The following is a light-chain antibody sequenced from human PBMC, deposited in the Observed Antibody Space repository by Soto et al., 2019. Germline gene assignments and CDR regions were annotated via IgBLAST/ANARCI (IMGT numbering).Light chain of an antibody. CDR1: SSNIGSNT. CDR3: AAWDDSLNGWV. J-gene: IGLJ3*02. V-gene: IGLV1-44*01. CDR2: SNN. Sequence: QSVLTQPHSASGTPGPRGTISCSGSSSNIGSNTVNWYQQLPGTAPKLLIYSNNQRPSGVPDRFSGSKSGTSASLAISGLQSEDEADYYCAAWDDSLNGWVFGGGTKVTVL.